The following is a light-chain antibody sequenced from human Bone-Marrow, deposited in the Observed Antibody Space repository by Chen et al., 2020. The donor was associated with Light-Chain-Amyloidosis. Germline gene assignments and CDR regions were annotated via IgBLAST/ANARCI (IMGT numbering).Light chain of an antibody. J-gene: IGLJ2*01. CDR1: ALPTKY. V-gene: IGLV3-25*03. Sequence: SYELPQPPSVSVSPGQTARIPCSGDALPTKYAYWYQQKPGQAPVLVIHRDTERPSGISERFSGSSSGTTATLTISGVQAEDEADYHCQSADSSGTYEVIFGGGTKLTVL. CDR2: RDT. CDR3: QSADSSGTYEVI.